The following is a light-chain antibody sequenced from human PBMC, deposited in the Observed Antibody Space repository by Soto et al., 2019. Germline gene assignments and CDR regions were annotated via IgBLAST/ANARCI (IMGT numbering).Light chain of an antibody. CDR1: QSISSR. CDR3: QQYNTFPWT. J-gene: IGKJ1*01. CDR2: KAS. Sequence: DIQVTQSPSTLSASVGDRVTITCRASQSISSRLAWYQQKPGKAPKALIYKASSLESGVPSGFSGSESGTEFTLTIRSLQPDDFATYYCQQYNTFPWTFGQGTKVEV. V-gene: IGKV1-5*03.